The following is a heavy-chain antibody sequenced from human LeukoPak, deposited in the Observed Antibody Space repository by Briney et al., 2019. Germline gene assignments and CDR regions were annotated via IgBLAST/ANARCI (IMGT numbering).Heavy chain of an antibody. Sequence: SETLSLTCTVSGGSISSYYWSWIRQPPGKGLEWIGYIYYSGSTNYNPSLKSRVTISVDTSKNQFSLKLSSVTAADTAVYHCATTVVPWIGFGFDYWGQGTLVTVSS. D-gene: IGHD4-11*01. CDR1: GGSISSYY. CDR3: ATTVVPWIGFGFDY. CDR2: IYYSGST. V-gene: IGHV4-59*01. J-gene: IGHJ4*02.